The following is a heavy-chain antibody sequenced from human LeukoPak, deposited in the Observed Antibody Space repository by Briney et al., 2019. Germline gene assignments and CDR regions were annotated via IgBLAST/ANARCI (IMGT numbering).Heavy chain of an antibody. J-gene: IGHJ3*02. CDR1: GGSISSSSYY. CDR2: IYHSGST. D-gene: IGHD7-27*01. CDR3: ARAFSGPRLGILLGKHNDAFDI. V-gene: IGHV4-39*07. Sequence: PSETLSLTCTVSGGSISSSSYYWGWIRQPPGKGLEWIGSIYHSGSTYYNPSLKSRVTISVDRSKNQFSLKLSSVTAADTAVYYCARAFSGPRLGILLGKHNDAFDIWGQGTMVTVSS.